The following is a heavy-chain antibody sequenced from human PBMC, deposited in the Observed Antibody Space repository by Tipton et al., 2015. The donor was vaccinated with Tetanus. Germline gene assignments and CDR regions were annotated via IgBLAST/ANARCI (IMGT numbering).Heavy chain of an antibody. Sequence: TLSLTCTVSDGSISSAGYYWTWIRQRPGKGLEWIGYTYYTGSTFYNPSLRSRVSISADTSKNQFSLTVTSVTAADTGVYYCTRDGRAVGDSDYWGQGTLATVSS. CDR1: DGSISSAGYY. V-gene: IGHV4-31*03. D-gene: IGHD6-19*01. J-gene: IGHJ4*02. CDR2: TYYTGST. CDR3: TRDGRAVGDSDY.